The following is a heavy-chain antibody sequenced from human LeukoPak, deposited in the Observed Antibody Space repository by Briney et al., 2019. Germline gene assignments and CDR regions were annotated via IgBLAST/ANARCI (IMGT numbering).Heavy chain of an antibody. V-gene: IGHV1-69*04. CDR2: IIPILGIA. J-gene: IGHJ4*02. CDR3: ASLGGNSVDY. CDR1: GGTFSSYA. Sequence: SVKVSCKASGGTFSSYAISWVRQAPGQGLEWMGRIIPILGIANYAQKFQDRVTITADKSTSTAYMELSSLRSEDTAVYYCASLGGNSVDYWGQGTLVTASS. D-gene: IGHD4-23*01.